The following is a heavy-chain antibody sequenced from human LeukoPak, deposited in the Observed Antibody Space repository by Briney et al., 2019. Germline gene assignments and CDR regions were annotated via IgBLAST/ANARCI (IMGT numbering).Heavy chain of an antibody. CDR1: GGSISSYY. D-gene: IGHD2-8*01. V-gene: IGHV4-59*01. CDR3: ARDLGGCTNGVCYKHYYYMGV. J-gene: IGHJ6*03. CDR2: IYYSGST. Sequence: PSETLSLTCTVSGGSISSYYWSWIRQPPGKGLEWIGYIYYSGSTNYNPSLKSRVTISVDTSKNQFSLKLSSVTAADTAVYYCARDLGGCTNGVCYKHYYYMGVWGKGTTVTVSS.